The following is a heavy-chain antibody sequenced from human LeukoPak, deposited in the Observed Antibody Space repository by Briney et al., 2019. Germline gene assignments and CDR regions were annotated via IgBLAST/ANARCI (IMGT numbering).Heavy chain of an antibody. CDR1: GFTFSSYS. J-gene: IGHJ4*02. V-gene: IGHV3-21*01. CDR3: AKDYSVGYSYVEN. CDR2: IISSSSYI. Sequence: GGSLRLSCAASGFTFSSYSMNWVRQAPGKGLEWVSSIISSSSYIYYADSVKGRFTISRDNAKNSLYLQMNSLRAEDTAVYYCAKDYSVGYSYVENWGQGTLVTVSS. D-gene: IGHD5-18*01.